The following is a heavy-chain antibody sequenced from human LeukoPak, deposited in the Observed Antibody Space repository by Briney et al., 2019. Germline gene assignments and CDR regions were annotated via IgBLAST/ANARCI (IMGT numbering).Heavy chain of an antibody. CDR1: GGSFSGYY. Sequence: TSETLSLTCAVHGGSFSGYYWSWIRQPPGKGLEWIGEINHSGSTNYNPSLKSRVTISVDTSKNQFSLKLSSVTAADTAVYYCARGKAPAKVDYWGQGTLVTVSS. J-gene: IGHJ4*02. CDR3: ARGKAPAKVDY. V-gene: IGHV4-34*01. CDR2: INHSGST.